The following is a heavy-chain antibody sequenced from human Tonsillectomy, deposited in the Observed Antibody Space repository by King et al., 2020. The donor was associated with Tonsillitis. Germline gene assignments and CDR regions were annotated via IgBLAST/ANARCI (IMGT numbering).Heavy chain of an antibody. CDR3: ARAKEHDGIAPLGY. CDR1: GGTFSSYA. J-gene: IGHJ4*02. D-gene: IGHD6-6*01. CDR2: IIPIFGTA. Sequence: LQLVQSGAEVKKPGSSVKVSCKASGGTFSSYAISWVRQAPGQGLEWIGGIIPIFGTANYAQKFQGRVTITADESTSTAYMELSSLRSEDTAVYYCARAKEHDGIAPLGYWGQGTLVTVSS. V-gene: IGHV1-69*01.